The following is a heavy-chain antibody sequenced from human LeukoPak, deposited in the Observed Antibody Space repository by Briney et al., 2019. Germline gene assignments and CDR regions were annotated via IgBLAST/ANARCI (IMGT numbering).Heavy chain of an antibody. CDR3: ARGILTGTAAY. CDR2: IIPILGIA. J-gene: IGHJ4*02. D-gene: IGHD1-7*01. V-gene: IGHV1-69*04. CDR1: GGTFSSYA. Sequence: ASEKVSCKASGGTFSSYAISWVRQAPGQGLEWMGRIIPILGIANYAQKFQGRVTITADKSTSTAYMELSSLRSEDTAVYYCARGILTGTAAYWGQGTLVTVSS.